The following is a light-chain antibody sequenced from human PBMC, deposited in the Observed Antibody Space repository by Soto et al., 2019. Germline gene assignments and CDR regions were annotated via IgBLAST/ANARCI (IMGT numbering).Light chain of an antibody. CDR1: QSISSW. V-gene: IGKV1-39*01. CDR2: AAS. CDR3: QQSYRTPIT. Sequence: DTQMTQSPSTLSASVGDRVTITCRASQSISSWLAWYQQKPGKAPKVLIYAASNLQSGVPPRFSGSGSGTDFTLTISSLQPEDVATYFCQQSYRTPITFGQGTRLEIK. J-gene: IGKJ5*01.